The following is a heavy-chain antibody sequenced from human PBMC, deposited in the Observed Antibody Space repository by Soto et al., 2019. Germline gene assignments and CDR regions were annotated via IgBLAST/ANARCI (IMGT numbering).Heavy chain of an antibody. D-gene: IGHD2-2*02. CDR1: GFTFSSYG. J-gene: IGHJ5*02. Sequence: ESGGGVVQPGRSLRLSCAASGFTFSSYGMHWVRQAPGKGLEWVAVIWYDGSNKYYADSVKGRFTISRDNSKNTLYLQMNSLRAEDTAVYYCGGLPAAIKGELVPLRFDPWGQGTLVTVSS. CDR3: GGLPAAIKGELVPLRFDP. V-gene: IGHV3-33*01. CDR2: IWYDGSNK.